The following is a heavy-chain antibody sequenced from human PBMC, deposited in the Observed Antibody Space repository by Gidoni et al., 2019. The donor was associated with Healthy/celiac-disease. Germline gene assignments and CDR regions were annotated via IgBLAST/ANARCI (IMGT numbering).Heavy chain of an antibody. CDR1: GFTFSSYW. J-gene: IGHJ6*02. V-gene: IGHV3-7*05. Sequence: EVQLVESGGGLVQPGGSLRLSCAASGFTFSSYWMSWVRQAPGKGLEWVANIKQDGSEKYYVDSVKGRFTISRDNAKNSLYLQMNSLRAEDTAVYYCARARRDGYNYVLYYYYGMDVWGQGTTVTVSS. CDR3: ARARRDGYNYVLYYYYGMDV. D-gene: IGHD5-12*01. CDR2: IKQDGSEK.